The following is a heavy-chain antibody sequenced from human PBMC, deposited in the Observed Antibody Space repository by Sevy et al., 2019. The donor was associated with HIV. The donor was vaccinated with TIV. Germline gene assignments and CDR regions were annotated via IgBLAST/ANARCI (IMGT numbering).Heavy chain of an antibody. D-gene: IGHD6-13*01. Sequence: SETLSLTCTVSGGSISSGDYYWSWIRQPPGKGLEWIGYIYYSGSTYYNPSLKSRVTISVDTSKTQFSLKLSSVTAAGTAVYYWARVRAAAENWFDPWGQGTLVTVSS. J-gene: IGHJ5*02. CDR3: ARVRAAAENWFDP. CDR2: IYYSGST. V-gene: IGHV4-30-4*01. CDR1: GGSISSGDYY.